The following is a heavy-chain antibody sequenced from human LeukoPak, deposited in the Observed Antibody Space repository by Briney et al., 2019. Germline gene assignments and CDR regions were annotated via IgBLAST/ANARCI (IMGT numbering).Heavy chain of an antibody. V-gene: IGHV3-23*01. CDR2: ISGSGGST. J-gene: IGHJ4*02. CDR1: GFTFSSYA. Sequence: PGGSLRLSCAASGFTFSSYAMSWVRQAPGKGLEWVSAISGSGGSTYYADSVKGRFTISRDNSKNMLYLQMNSLRAEDTAVYYCANSRAAEGYFDYWGQGTLVTVSS. D-gene: IGHD6-25*01. CDR3: ANSRAAEGYFDY.